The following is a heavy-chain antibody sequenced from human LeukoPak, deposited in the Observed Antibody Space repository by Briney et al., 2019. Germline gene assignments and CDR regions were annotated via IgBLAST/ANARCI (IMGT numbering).Heavy chain of an antibody. CDR2: IYYSGST. D-gene: IGHD3-3*01. V-gene: IGHV4-39*07. CDR1: GGSISSSSYY. CDR3: ARGLVRIPLEYYDFWSGSIPGGY. J-gene: IGHJ4*02. Sequence: SETLSLTCTVSGGSISSSSYYWGWIRQPPGKGLEWIGSIYYSGSTYYNPSLKSRVTISVDTSKNQFSLKLSSVTAADTAVYYCARGLVRIPLEYYDFWSGSIPGGYWGQGTLVTVSS.